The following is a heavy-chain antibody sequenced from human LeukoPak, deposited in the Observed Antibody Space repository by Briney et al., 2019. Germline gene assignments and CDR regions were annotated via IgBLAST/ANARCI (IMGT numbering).Heavy chain of an antibody. D-gene: IGHD5-24*01. Sequence: GASVKVSCKASGYTFTRYGISWVRQAPGQGLEWMGWISAYNGNTNYAQKLQGRVTMTTDTSTSTAYMELRSLRSDDTAVYYCARGRRDGYNRRAFDIWGQGTMVTVSS. CDR2: ISAYNGNT. V-gene: IGHV1-18*01. J-gene: IGHJ3*02. CDR3: ARGRRDGYNRRAFDI. CDR1: GYTFTRYG.